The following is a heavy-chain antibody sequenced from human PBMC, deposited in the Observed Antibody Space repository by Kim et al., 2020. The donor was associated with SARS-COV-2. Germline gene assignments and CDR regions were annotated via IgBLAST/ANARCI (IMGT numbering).Heavy chain of an antibody. CDR1: GGSFSGYY. J-gene: IGHJ5*02. Sequence: SETLSLTCAVYGGSFSGYYWSWIRQPPGKGLEWIGEINHSGSTNYNPSLKSRVTISVDTSKNQFSLKLSSVTAADTAVYYCARGDTDVLRYFFPPRNNWFDPWGQGTLVTVSS. D-gene: IGHD3-9*01. V-gene: IGHV4-34*01. CDR3: ARGDTDVLRYFFPPRNNWFDP. CDR2: INHSGST.